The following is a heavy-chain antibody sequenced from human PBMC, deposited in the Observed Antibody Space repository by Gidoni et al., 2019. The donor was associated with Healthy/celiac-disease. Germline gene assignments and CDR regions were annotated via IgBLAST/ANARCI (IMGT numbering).Heavy chain of an antibody. CDR2: IYYSGST. J-gene: IGHJ2*01. CDR1: GGSISSYY. V-gene: IGHV4-59*01. D-gene: IGHD3-3*01. Sequence: QVQLQESGPGLVKPSETLSLTCTVSGGSISSYYWSWIRQPPGKGLEWIGYIYYSGSTNYNPSLKSRVTISVDTSKNQFSLKLSSVTAADTAVYYCARVHYDFWSGYYSRDWYFDLWGRGTLVTVSS. CDR3: ARVHYDFWSGYYSRDWYFDL.